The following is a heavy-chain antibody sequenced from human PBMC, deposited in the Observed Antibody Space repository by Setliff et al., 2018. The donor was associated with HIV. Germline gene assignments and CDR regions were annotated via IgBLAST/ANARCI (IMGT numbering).Heavy chain of an antibody. Sequence: GESLKISCAASGFIFGNYAMGWVRQAPGKGLEWVSVLSGSGGSTYYADSVKGRFTISRDNSKNTLYLQMNSLRAEDTAIYYCAKTANLIVLMVYALSWGQGTLVTVSS. CDR2: LSGSGGST. CDR3: AKTANLIVLMVYALS. J-gene: IGHJ4*02. CDR1: GFIFGNYA. V-gene: IGHV3-23*01. D-gene: IGHD2-8*01.